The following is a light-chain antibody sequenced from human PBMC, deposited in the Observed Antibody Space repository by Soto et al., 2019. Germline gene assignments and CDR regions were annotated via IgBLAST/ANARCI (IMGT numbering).Light chain of an antibody. CDR3: QQYYSYPYT. V-gene: IGKV1-8*01. J-gene: IGKJ2*01. CDR2: AAS. CDR1: QGISSD. Sequence: AIRMTQSPSSFSASTGDRVTITCRASQGISSDLAWYQQKPGKAPNLLIYAASTLKSGVPSRFSGSGSGTGFTLTFRRLQSEAFATCYCQQYYSYPYTFRRGTKLDIK.